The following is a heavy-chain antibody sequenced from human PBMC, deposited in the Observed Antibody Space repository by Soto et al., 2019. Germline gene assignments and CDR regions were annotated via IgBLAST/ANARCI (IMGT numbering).Heavy chain of an antibody. Sequence: GGSLRLSCAASGFTFSSYAMSWVRQAPGKGLEWVAVISYDGSNKYYAESVKGRFTISRDNSKNTLYVQMNSLRAEDTAVYYCARGGDGYNYYYYGMDVWGQGTTVTVSS. CDR3: ARGGDGYNYYYYGMDV. CDR2: ISYDGSNK. V-gene: IGHV3-30-3*01. J-gene: IGHJ6*02. CDR1: GFTFSSYA. D-gene: IGHD5-12*01.